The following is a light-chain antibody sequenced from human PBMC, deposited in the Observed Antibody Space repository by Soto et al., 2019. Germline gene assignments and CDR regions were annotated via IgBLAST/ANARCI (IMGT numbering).Light chain of an antibody. CDR2: DAS. V-gene: IGKV3-11*01. J-gene: IGKJ4*01. Sequence: EVVLTQSPATLSLSPGERATLSCTASQSISTYLTWYQHKPGQAPRLLIYDASRRAPGIPARFSGSGSGTDFTLTISSLGPEDFAVYYCQQRRNWPPLTFGGGTKVDNK. CDR3: QQRRNWPPLT. CDR1: QSISTY.